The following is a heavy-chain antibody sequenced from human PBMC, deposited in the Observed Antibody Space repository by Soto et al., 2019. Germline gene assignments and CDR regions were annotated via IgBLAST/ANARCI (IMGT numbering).Heavy chain of an antibody. CDR2: IYYSGNT. D-gene: IGHD1-26*01. Sequence: QVQLQESGPGLVKPSQTLSLTCTVSGGSISSGGYFWSWIRQHPGKGLEWIGYIYYSGNTFYNPSLKTRVSISVDTSKNQFSLKLSSVTAADTAVYYCARGAVGATIYFDYWVQGTLVTVSS. J-gene: IGHJ4*02. CDR1: GGSISSGGYF. V-gene: IGHV4-31*03. CDR3: ARGAVGATIYFDY.